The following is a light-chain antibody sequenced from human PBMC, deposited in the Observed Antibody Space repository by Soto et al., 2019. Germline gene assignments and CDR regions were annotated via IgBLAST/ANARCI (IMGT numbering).Light chain of an antibody. V-gene: IGLV2-11*01. CDR1: SSDVGGYNY. CDR3: CSDAGIYTYV. J-gene: IGLJ1*01. CDR2: DDS. Sequence: QSALTQPRSVSGSPGQSVTISCTGTSSDVGGYNYVSWYQQHPGEAPKLMIYDDSKRPSGVPDRFSGSKSGYTASLTISVHYADDEAYYYCCSDAGIYTYVFGTGTKLTVL.